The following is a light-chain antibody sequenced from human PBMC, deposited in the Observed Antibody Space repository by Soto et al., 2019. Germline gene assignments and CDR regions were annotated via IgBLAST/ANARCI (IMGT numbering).Light chain of an antibody. Sequence: SYELIQPPSVSVSPGQTATMTCSGDKLGGKYVCWYQQKPGQSPVLVIYDDTKRPSGIPERFSGSNSGNTATLTISGTQAMDEADYYCQAWDNSVVFGGGTKLTVL. CDR2: DDT. V-gene: IGLV3-1*01. CDR1: KLGGKY. J-gene: IGLJ2*01. CDR3: QAWDNSVV.